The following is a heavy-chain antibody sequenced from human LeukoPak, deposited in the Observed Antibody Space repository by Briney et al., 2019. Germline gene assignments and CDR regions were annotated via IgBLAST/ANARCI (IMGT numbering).Heavy chain of an antibody. D-gene: IGHD3-22*01. Sequence: GGSLRLSCAASGFTVSSYWMSWVRQAPGKGLEWVANIKQDGSEKYYVDSVKGRFTISRDNAKNSLYLQMNSLRAEDTAVYYCARLGDSSGYYDYWGQGTLVTVSS. CDR2: IKQDGSEK. CDR3: ARLGDSSGYYDY. V-gene: IGHV3-7*04. J-gene: IGHJ4*02. CDR1: GFTVSSYW.